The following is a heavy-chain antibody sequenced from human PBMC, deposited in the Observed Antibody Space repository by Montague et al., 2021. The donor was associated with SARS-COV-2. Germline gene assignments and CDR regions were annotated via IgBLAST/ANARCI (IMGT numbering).Heavy chain of an antibody. CDR3: ARVQGITTIVVVIGAFDI. CDR2: IYYSGST. D-gene: IGHD3-22*01. V-gene: IGHV4-31*03. J-gene: IGHJ3*02. Sequence: TLSLTCTVSGGSISSGGYYWSWIRQHPGKGLVWLGYIYYSGSTYYNPSLKSRVSISVDTSKNQFSLKLSSVTAADTAVYYCARVQGITTIVVVIGAFDIWGQGTMVTVSS. CDR1: GGSISSGGYY.